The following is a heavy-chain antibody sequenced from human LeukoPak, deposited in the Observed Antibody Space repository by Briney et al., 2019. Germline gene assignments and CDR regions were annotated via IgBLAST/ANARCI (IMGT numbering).Heavy chain of an antibody. D-gene: IGHD2-2*01. Sequence: LETLSLTCIVSGASISGYYWSWIRQPPGKGLEWIGYIHYTGSSNYNPSLKSRVTISVDTSKMQFSLKLSSVTAADTAVYYCARLSAIVPVATYYYHSMDVWGKGTTVTVSS. CDR2: IHYTGSS. V-gene: IGHV4-59*01. CDR3: ARLSAIVPVATYYYHSMDV. J-gene: IGHJ6*03. CDR1: GASISGYY.